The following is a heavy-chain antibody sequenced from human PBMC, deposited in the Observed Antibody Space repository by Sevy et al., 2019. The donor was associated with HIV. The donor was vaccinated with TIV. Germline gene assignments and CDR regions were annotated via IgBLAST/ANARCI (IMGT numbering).Heavy chain of an antibody. Sequence: GGSLRLSCAASGFTFSSYAMHWVRQAPGKGLEWVAVISYDGSNKYYANSVKGRFTISRDNSKNTLYLQMNSLRAEDTAVHYCARDPFCGSYVHSVLDYWGQGTLVTVSS. D-gene: IGHD1-26*01. V-gene: IGHV3-30-3*01. J-gene: IGHJ4*02. CDR2: ISYDGSNK. CDR1: GFTFSSYA. CDR3: ARDPFCGSYVHSVLDY.